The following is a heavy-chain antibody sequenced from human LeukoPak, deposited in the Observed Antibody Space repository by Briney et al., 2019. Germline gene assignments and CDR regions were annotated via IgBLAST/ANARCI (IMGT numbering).Heavy chain of an antibody. CDR2: IYYSGST. CDR1: GGSISSGGYY. J-gene: IGHJ5*02. CDR3: ARGGYRGYCSSTSCPYNWFDP. Sequence: PSETLSLTCTVSGGSISSGGYYWSWIRQHPGKGLERIGYIYYSGSTYYNPSLKSRVTISVDTSKNQFSLKLSSVTAADTAVYYCARGGYRGYCSSTSCPYNWFDPWGQGTLVTVSS. D-gene: IGHD2-2*01. V-gene: IGHV4-31*03.